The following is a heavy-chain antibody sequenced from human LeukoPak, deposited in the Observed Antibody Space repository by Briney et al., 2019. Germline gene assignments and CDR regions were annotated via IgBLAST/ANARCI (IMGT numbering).Heavy chain of an antibody. Sequence: GGSLRLSCAASGFTGSNNYVSWVRQAPGMGLEWVSAIHSSGATCYADSVKGRFTTSRDNAKNTFYLQMNSLRVEDTAVYYCLLIILGGSSQHWGQGTLVTVSS. D-gene: IGHD3-3*01. CDR1: GFTGSNNY. CDR2: IHSSGAT. J-gene: IGHJ1*01. CDR3: LLIILGGSSQH. V-gene: IGHV3-53*01.